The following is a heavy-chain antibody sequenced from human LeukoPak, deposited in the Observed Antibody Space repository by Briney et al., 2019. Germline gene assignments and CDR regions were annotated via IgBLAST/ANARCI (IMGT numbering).Heavy chain of an antibody. CDR1: GFTFSSYA. CDR2: ISYDGSNK. Sequence: GGSLRLSCAASGFTFSSYAMHWVRQAPGKGLEWVAVISYDGSNKYYADSVKGRFTISRDNSKNTLYLQMNSLRAEDTAVYYCARDLGSPSPFDYWGQGTLVTVSS. CDR3: ARDLGSPSPFDY. J-gene: IGHJ4*02. V-gene: IGHV3-30-3*01. D-gene: IGHD6-13*01.